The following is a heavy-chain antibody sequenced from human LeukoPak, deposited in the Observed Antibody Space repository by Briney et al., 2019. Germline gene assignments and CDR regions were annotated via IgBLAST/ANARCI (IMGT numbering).Heavy chain of an antibody. V-gene: IGHV4-34*01. J-gene: IGHJ4*02. Sequence: SETLFLTCAVYGGSFSGYYWSWIRQPPGKGLEWIGEINHSGSTNYNPSLKSRVTISVDTSKNQFSLKLSSVTAADTAVYYCARNHHLYGSGSYYNLWGQGTLVTVSS. CDR3: ARNHHLYGSGSYYNL. CDR1: GGSFSGYY. CDR2: INHSGST. D-gene: IGHD3-10*01.